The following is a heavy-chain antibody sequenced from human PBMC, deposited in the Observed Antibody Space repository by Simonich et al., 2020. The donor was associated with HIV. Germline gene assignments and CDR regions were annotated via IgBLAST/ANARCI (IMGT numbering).Heavy chain of an antibody. J-gene: IGHJ4*02. CDR2: INHSGGT. V-gene: IGHV4-34*01. D-gene: IGHD1-26*01. Sequence: QVQPQQWGAGLLKPSETLSLTCAVYGGSFSGYDWCWVRQPPGKGREWIGEINHSGGTNYNPSLKSRVTISVDTSKNQFSLKLSSVTAADTAVYYCARGAEGATTQSYWGQGTLVTVSS. CDR1: GGSFSGYD. CDR3: ARGAEGATTQSY.